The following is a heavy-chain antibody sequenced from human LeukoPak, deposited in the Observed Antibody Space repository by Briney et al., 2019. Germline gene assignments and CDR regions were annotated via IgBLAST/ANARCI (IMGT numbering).Heavy chain of an antibody. CDR1: GDNLSSNSAA. Sequence: SQTLSLTCALSGDNLSSNSAAWNWIRQSPSRGLEWLGRTYYRSKWYNDYAVSVKSRITINPDTSKNQFSLQLNSVTPEDTAVYYCARETLPQWLVRAGWFDPWGQGTLVTVSS. J-gene: IGHJ5*02. V-gene: IGHV6-1*01. CDR3: ARETLPQWLVRAGWFDP. CDR2: TYYRSKWYN. D-gene: IGHD6-19*01.